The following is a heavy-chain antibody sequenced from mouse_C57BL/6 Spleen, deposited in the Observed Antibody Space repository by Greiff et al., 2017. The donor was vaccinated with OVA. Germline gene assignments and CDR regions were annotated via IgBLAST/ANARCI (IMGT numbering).Heavy chain of an antibody. CDR1: GFTFSDYY. V-gene: IGHV5-16*01. D-gene: IGHD1-1*01. CDR3: ARDQYYGSSYWYFDV. Sequence: EVKLMESEGGLVQPGSSMKLSCTASGFTFSDYYMAWVRQVPEKGLEWVANINYDGSSTYYLDSLKSRFIISRDNAKNILYLQMSSLKSEDTATYYCARDQYYGSSYWYFDVWGTGTTVTVSS. J-gene: IGHJ1*03. CDR2: INYDGSST.